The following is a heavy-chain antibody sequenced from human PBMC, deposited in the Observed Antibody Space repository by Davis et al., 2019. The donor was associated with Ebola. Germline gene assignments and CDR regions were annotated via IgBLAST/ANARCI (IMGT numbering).Heavy chain of an antibody. V-gene: IGHV1-69*13. CDR3: AIAGSGNFYFDY. Sequence: SVKVSCKASGGTFSTHAISWVRQAPGQGLEWMGGIIPLFGKANFAQKFQDRFKITADGSTSTAYMEVSSLRSEDTAVYYCAIAGSGNFYFDYWGQGTLVTVSS. CDR1: GGTFSTHA. J-gene: IGHJ4*02. CDR2: IIPLFGKA. D-gene: IGHD3-10*01.